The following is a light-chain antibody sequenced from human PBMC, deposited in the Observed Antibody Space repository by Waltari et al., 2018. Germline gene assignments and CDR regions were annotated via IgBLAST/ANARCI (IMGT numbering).Light chain of an antibody. J-gene: IGLJ3*02. CDR1: SPNCRTNS. CDR2: RNE. V-gene: IGLV1-44*01. Sequence: QSVLTQPPSASGTPGQRVTIPCSGISPNCRTNSAPWYQHIPGTAPRLLIYRNEPRPSGVPDRFSGSKSGTSASLAISGLQSEDEANYYCAAWDDNLHGPVFGGGTKLTVL. CDR3: AAWDDNLHGPV.